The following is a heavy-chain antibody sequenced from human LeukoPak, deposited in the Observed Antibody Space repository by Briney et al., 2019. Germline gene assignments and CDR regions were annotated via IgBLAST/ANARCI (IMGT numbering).Heavy chain of an antibody. CDR3: ASLIMITFGGVIVKNGMDV. CDR2: INAGNGNT. D-gene: IGHD3-16*02. Sequence: ASVKVSCKASGYTFISYAMHWVRQAPGQRLEWMGWINAGNGNTKYSQKFQGRVTITRDTSASTAYMELSSLRSEDTAVYYCASLIMITFGGVIVKNGMDVWGQGTTVTVSS. V-gene: IGHV1-3*01. J-gene: IGHJ6*02. CDR1: GYTFISYA.